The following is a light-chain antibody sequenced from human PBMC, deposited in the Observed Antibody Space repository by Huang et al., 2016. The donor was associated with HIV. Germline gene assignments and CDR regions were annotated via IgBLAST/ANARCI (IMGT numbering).Light chain of an antibody. CDR1: QIIKRY. CDR3: QQSYNIPRT. J-gene: IGKJ2*01. CDR2: GAS. Sequence: DIQMTQAPSSLSAPVGDRVIITCRASQIIKRYLNWYQQMSGRAPKLLISGASTLQGGVSPRFSGSGSGTDFTLTITDVQPEDSATYFCQQSYNIPRTFGQGTLLEI. V-gene: IGKV1-39*01.